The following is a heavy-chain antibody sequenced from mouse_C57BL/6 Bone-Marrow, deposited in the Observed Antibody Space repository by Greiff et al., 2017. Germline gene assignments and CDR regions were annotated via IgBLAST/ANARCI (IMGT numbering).Heavy chain of an antibody. Sequence: VKLMESGPELVKPGASVKISCKASGYAFSSSWMNWVKQRPGKGLEWIGRIYPGDGDTNYNGKFKGKATLTADKSSSTAYMQRSSLTSEDSAVYFCAWGCADFDYWGQGTTLTVSS. CDR1: GYAFSSSW. J-gene: IGHJ2*01. V-gene: IGHV1-82*01. CDR2: IYPGDGDT. CDR3: AWGCADFDY. D-gene: IGHD3-3*01.